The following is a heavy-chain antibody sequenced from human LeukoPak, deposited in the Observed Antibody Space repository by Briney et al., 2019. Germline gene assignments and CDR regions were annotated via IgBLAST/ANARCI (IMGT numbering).Heavy chain of an antibody. CDR2: IRDSVTST. V-gene: IGHV3-23*01. J-gene: IGHJ4*02. CDR3: AKRSDYGVNSNYFDY. Sequence: GGSLRLSCAASGFTFSSYGMSWVRQAPGKGLEWVSAIRDSVTSTYYADSVKGRFTISRANSKNTLYLQMNSLRAEDTAVYYCAKRSDYGVNSNYFDYWGQGTLVTVSS. CDR1: GFTFSSYG. D-gene: IGHD4-23*01.